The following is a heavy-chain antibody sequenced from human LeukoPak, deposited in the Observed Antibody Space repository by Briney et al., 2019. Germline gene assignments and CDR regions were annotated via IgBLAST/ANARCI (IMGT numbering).Heavy chain of an antibody. D-gene: IGHD6-6*01. V-gene: IGHV3-23*01. J-gene: IGHJ4*02. CDR3: AKVAARPNRRYYFDY. Sequence: GGSLRLSCAASGFAFSSYAMSWVRQAPGKGLEWVSAISGSGGSTYYADSVKGRFTISRDNSKNTLYLQMNSLRAEDTAVYYCAKVAARPNRRYYFDYWGQGTLVTVSS. CDR1: GFAFSSYA. CDR2: ISGSGGST.